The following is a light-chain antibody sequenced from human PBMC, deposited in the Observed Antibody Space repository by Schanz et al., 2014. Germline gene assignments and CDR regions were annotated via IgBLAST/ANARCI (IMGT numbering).Light chain of an antibody. Sequence: QSVLTQPPSMSGAPGQRVTISCTGNSSNIGSGYDVHWYQCLPGTAPKLLIYDNNNRPSGVPDRFSGSKSATSASLAISGLQSEDESDYFCAAWDDSLNGVVFGGGTKLTVL. CDR2: DNN. CDR1: SSNIGSGYD. V-gene: IGLV1-40*01. CDR3: AAWDDSLNGVV. J-gene: IGLJ2*01.